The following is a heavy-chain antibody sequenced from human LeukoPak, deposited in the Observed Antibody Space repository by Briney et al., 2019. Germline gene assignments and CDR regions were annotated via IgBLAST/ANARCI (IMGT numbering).Heavy chain of an antibody. V-gene: IGHV4-34*01. CDR1: GGSFSGYY. D-gene: IGHD5-12*01. J-gene: IGHJ6*03. Sequence: SETLSLTCAVYGGSFSGYYWSWIRQPPGKGLEWIGEINHSGSTNYNPSLKSRVTISVAPSKNQFSLKLSSVTAADTAVYYCARLKWLRSALYYYYMDVWGKGTTVTVSS. CDR2: INHSGST. CDR3: ARLKWLRSALYYYYMDV.